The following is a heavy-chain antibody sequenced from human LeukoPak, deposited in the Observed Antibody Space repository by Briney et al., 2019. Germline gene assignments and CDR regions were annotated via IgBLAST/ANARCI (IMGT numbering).Heavy chain of an antibody. J-gene: IGHJ6*03. D-gene: IGHD1-26*01. CDR3: ARRQVGVLSGDFYYNYMDV. V-gene: IGHV4-30-2*02. CDR1: GDSLSSGVYY. Sequence: PSETLSLTCTVSGDSLSSGVYYWSWLRQPPGKGLEWIGYIYHSGTTYYNPSLQSRVTISVDTSKNQFSLKLTSVTAADTAIYYCARRQVGVLSGDFYYNYMDVWGKGTTVTVSS. CDR2: IYHSGTT.